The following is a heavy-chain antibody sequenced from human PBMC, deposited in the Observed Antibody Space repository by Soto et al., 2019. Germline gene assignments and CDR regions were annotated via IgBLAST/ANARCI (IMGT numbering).Heavy chain of an antibody. D-gene: IGHD2-8*01. V-gene: IGHV3-7*05. J-gene: IGHJ4*02. CDR3: ASDGTSSGHDY. CDR1: GFTFSSYW. CDR2: IKQDGSGK. Sequence: EVQLVESGGGLVQPGGSLRLSCAASGFTFSSYWMSWVRQAPGKGLEWVANIKQDGSGKYYVDSVKGRFTISRDNAKNSLYLQMNSLRAEDTAVYYCASDGTSSGHDYWGQGTLVTVSS.